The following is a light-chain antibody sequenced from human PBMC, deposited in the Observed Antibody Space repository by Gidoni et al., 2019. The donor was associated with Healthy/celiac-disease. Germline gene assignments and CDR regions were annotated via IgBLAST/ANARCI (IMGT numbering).Light chain of an antibody. Sequence: QSVLTQPPSVSGAPGQRVTNSCTGSSSNIGADYDVHWYQQLPGTAPKLLIYGNSNRPSGVPDRCSGSKSGTSASLAITGLQAEDEADYYCQSYDSSLSGYVFGTGTKVTVL. CDR3: QSYDSSLSGYV. CDR1: SSNIGADYD. V-gene: IGLV1-40*01. CDR2: GNS. J-gene: IGLJ1*01.